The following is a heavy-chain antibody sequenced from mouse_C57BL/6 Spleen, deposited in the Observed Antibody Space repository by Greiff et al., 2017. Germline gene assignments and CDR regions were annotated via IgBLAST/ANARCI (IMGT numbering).Heavy chain of an antibody. D-gene: IGHD1-1*01. CDR2: IFPGSGST. J-gene: IGHJ4*01. CDR3: ARRPVVVDYYAMDY. Sequence: QVQLQQSGPELVRPGASVKISCKAPGYTFTSHWMQWVRQRPGKGLEWIGEIFPGSGSTYYNEKFKGKATLTVDTSSSTAYMQLSSLTSEDSAVYFCARRPVVVDYYAMDYWGQGTSVTVSS. CDR1: GYTFTSHW. V-gene: IGHV1-56*01.